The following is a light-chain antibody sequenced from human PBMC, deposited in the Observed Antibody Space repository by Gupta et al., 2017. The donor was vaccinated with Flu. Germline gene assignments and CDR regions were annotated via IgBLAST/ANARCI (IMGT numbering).Light chain of an antibody. CDR2: KAS. CDR3: QQYNTYST. Sequence: SPSTLSASVGDRVTITCRASQSISSWLAWYQQKPGKAPKLLIYKASSLESGVPSRFSGSGSGTEFTLTISSLQPDDFATYYCQQYNTYSTFGQGTKVEIK. CDR1: QSISSW. J-gene: IGKJ1*01. V-gene: IGKV1-5*03.